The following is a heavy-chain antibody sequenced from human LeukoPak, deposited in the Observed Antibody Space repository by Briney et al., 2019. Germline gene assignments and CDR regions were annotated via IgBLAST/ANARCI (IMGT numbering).Heavy chain of an antibody. CDR3: VRHVITMIVVVITTTYFDY. J-gene: IGHJ4*02. V-gene: IGHV4-39*01. CDR1: GGSISSSSYY. Sequence: SETLSLTCTVSGGSISSSSYYWGWIRQPPGKGLEWIGSIYYSGSTYYNPSLKSRVTISVDTSKNQFSLKLSSVTAADTAVYYCVRHVITMIVVVITTTYFDYWGQGTLVTVSS. D-gene: IGHD3-22*01. CDR2: IYYSGST.